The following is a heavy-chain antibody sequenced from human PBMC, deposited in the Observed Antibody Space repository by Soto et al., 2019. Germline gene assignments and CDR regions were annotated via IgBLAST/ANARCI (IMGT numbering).Heavy chain of an antibody. J-gene: IGHJ5*02. CDR1: GGSISSGGYY. CDR3: ARYRSPSRLFNWFDP. D-gene: IGHD6-6*01. V-gene: IGHV4-31*03. Sequence: QVQLQESGPGLVKPSQTLSLTCTVSGGSISSGGYYWSWIRQHPGKGLEWIGYIYYSGSTYYNPSLKSRVTISVDTSKNPFSLKLSSVTAADTAVYYCARYRSPSRLFNWFDPWGQGTLVTVSS. CDR2: IYYSGST.